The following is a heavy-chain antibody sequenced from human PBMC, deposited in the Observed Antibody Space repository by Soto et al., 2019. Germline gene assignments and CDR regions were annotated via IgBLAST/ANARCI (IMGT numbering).Heavy chain of an antibody. Sequence: AEVKVSCNASGYTFTSNDMHWVRQAPGPGLEWMGIINPSGGRTRYAQKFQGSVTMTRDTSTSTVYMELSSLRTEDTAEYYCARAGGSRVDGWNSGNRKAGALDISGQATLATVSS. CDR2: INPSGGRT. V-gene: IGHV1-46*01. J-gene: IGHJ3*02. CDR3: ARAGGSRVDGWNSGNRKAGALDI. D-gene: IGHD1-1*01. CDR1: GYTFTSND.